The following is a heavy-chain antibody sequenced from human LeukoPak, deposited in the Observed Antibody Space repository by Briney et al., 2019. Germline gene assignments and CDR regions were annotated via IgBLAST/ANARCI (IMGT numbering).Heavy chain of an antibody. V-gene: IGHV4-30-4*01. J-gene: IGHJ4*02. D-gene: IGHD3-10*01. CDR1: GGSISSGDYY. Sequence: SETLSLTCTVSGGSISSGDYYWSWIRQPPGKGLEWIGYIYYSGSTYYTPSLKSRVTISVDTSKNQFSLKLSSVTAADTAVYYCAREGRELLSNDDYWGQGTLVTVSS. CDR2: IYYSGST. CDR3: AREGRELLSNDDY.